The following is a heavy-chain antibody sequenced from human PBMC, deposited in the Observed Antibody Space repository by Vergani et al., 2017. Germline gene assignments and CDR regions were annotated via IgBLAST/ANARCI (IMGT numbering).Heavy chain of an antibody. CDR2: ISWNSGSI. D-gene: IGHD6-19*01. CDR3: AKGQDSGWYNGAIDY. CDR1: GFTFDDYA. V-gene: IGHV3-9*01. J-gene: IGHJ4*02. Sequence: EVQLLESGGGLIQPGGSLRLSCAASGFTFDDYATHWVRQAPGKGPEWVSGISWNSGSIGYADSVKGRFTISRDNARNSLYLQMNSLRTEDTALYYCAKGQDSGWYNGAIDYWGQGTLVTVSS.